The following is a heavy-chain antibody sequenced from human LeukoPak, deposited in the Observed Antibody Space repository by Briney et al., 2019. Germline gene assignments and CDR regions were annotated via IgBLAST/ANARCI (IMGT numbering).Heavy chain of an antibody. CDR1: GFTFSSYG. D-gene: IGHD2-15*01. CDR3: ARGRGGS. J-gene: IGHJ4*02. V-gene: IGHV3-30*02. CDR2: IRYDGSNK. Sequence: GGSLRLSCAASGFTFSSYGIHWVRQAPGKGLEWVAFIRYDGSNKYYTDSVKGRFTISRDNSKNTLYLQMNSLTVEDTAVYYCARGRGGSWGQGTLVTVSS.